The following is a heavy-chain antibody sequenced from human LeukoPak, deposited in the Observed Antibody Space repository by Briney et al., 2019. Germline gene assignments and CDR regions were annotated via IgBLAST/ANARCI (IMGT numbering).Heavy chain of an antibody. D-gene: IGHD6-6*01. CDR3: ARSLGGDYSSSSRFVY. V-gene: IGHV4-59*01. CDR1: GGSISSYY. Sequence: PSETLSLTCTVSGGSISSYYWSWIRQPPGKGLEWIGYIYYSGSTNYNPSLKSRVTISVDTSKNQFSLKLSSVTAADTAVYYCARSLGGDYSSSSRFVYWGQRTLVTVSS. CDR2: IYYSGST. J-gene: IGHJ4*02.